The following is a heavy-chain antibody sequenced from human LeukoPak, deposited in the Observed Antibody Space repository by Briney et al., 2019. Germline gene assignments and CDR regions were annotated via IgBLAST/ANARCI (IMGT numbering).Heavy chain of an antibody. J-gene: IGHJ4*02. V-gene: IGHV1-46*01. CDR3: ASLSQQLVSGADY. CDR1: GYTVTSYY. Sequence: ASVKVSCKASGYTVTSYYMHWVRQAPGQGLEGMGRINPSGGSTSYAQKFQGRVTMTRDTSMSTVYMEPRSLRSEDTAVYYCASLSQQLVSGADYWGQGTLVTVSS. CDR2: INPSGGST. D-gene: IGHD6-6*01.